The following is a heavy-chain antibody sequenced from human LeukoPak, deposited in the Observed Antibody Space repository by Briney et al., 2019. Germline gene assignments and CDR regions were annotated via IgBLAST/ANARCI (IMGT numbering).Heavy chain of an antibody. D-gene: IGHD2-15*01. CDR2: INPNSGGT. J-gene: IGHJ6*02. CDR1: GYTFTDYY. V-gene: IGHV1-2*02. CDR3: ARVHCSGGSCYSEGVGMDV. Sequence: ASVKVSCKASGYTFTDYYILWVRQAPGQGLEWMGWINPNSGGTNYAQKFQGRVTMTRDTSISTAYMELSSLRSEDTAVYYCARVHCSGGSCYSEGVGMDVWGQGTTVTVSS.